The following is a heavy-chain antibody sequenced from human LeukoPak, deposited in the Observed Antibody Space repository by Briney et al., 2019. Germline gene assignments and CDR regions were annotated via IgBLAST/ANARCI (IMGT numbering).Heavy chain of an antibody. D-gene: IGHD2-2*01. V-gene: IGHV1-8*01. CDR1: GYTFTSYD. CDR3: ARGSSFCSSTSCYRWFDP. J-gene: IGHJ5*02. CDR2: MNPNSGNT. Sequence: ASVKVSCKASGYTFTSYDINWVRQATGQGLEWMGWMNPNSGNTGYAQKFQGRVTMTRNTSISTAYMELSSLRSEDTAVYYCARGSSFCSSTSCYRWFDPWGQGTLVTVSS.